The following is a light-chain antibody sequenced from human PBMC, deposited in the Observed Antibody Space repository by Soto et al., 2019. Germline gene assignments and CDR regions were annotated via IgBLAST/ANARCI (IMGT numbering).Light chain of an antibody. J-gene: IGLJ1*01. CDR2: EVT. CDR3: SSFTSRLTFV. CDR1: RSDVGAYNY. V-gene: IGLV2-14*01. Sequence: QSVLTQPASGSGSPGQSIAISCTGTRSDVGAYNYVSWYQQHPGKAPKLMISEVTNRPSGVSDRFSGSKSGKTASLPISGLQAEDEADYYCSSFTSRLTFVFGTGTKVTVL.